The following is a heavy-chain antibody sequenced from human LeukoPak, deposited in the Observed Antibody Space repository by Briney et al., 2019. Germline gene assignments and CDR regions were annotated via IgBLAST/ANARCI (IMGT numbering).Heavy chain of an antibody. CDR3: ARLLYPNDAFDI. V-gene: IGHV4-61*08. J-gene: IGHJ3*02. CDR1: GGSISSGDYY. D-gene: IGHD2-8*01. Sequence: SETLSLTCTVSGGSISSGDYYWSWIRQPPGKGLEWIGYIYYSGSTNYNPSLKSRVTISVDTSKNQFSLKLSSVTAADTAVYYCARLLYPNDAFDIWGQGTMVTVSS. CDR2: IYYSGST.